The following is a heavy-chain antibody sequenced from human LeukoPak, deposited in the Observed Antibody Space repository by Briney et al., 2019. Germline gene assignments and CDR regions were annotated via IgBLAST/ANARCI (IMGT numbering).Heavy chain of an antibody. CDR1: GGSFSGYY. Sequence: PSETLSLTCAVYGGSFSGYYWSWIRQPPGRGLEWIGEINHSGSTNYNPSLKSRVTISVDTSKNQFSLKLSSVTAADTAVYYCARGIPRGEQLAPLDYWGQGTLVTVSS. CDR2: INHSGST. D-gene: IGHD6-13*01. CDR3: ARGIPRGEQLAPLDY. J-gene: IGHJ4*02. V-gene: IGHV4-34*01.